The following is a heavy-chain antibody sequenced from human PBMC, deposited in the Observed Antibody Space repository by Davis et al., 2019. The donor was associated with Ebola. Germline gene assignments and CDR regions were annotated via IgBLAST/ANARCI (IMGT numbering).Heavy chain of an antibody. D-gene: IGHD6-19*01. Sequence: PSETLSLTCDISGDSVSSNSGAWNWIRQSPSRGLEWLGRTYYKSKWYNDYAVSVKSRITINPDTSKNQLSLHLNSVTPEDSAVYYCASFGWTSRGIEYWGQGTLVTVSS. J-gene: IGHJ4*02. CDR1: GDSVSSNSGA. V-gene: IGHV6-1*01. CDR2: TYYKSKWYN. CDR3: ASFGWTSRGIEY.